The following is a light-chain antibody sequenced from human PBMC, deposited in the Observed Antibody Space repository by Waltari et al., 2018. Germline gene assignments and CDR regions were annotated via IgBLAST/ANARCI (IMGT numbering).Light chain of an antibody. CDR3: QASYTTPYS. Sequence: DLQMTQSPSSLSASVGDRVTISCRASKNSRGYLSWYQQKPGIAPKLVIYAASTLQSGVPSRFSGSGSGTNFTLTITSLQAEDFATYFCQASYTTPYSFGQGTKVEIK. J-gene: IGKJ2*03. CDR2: AAS. CDR1: KNSRGY. V-gene: IGKV1-39*01.